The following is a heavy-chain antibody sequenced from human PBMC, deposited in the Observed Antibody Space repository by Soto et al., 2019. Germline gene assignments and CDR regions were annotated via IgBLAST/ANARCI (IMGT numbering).Heavy chain of an antibody. Sequence: GSLILSCAASGXTFSSYAIGWVRQAPGKGLEWVSAIIGSGGSTYYADSVKCRFTISRDNSKNTLYLQMNSLRAEDTAVYYCAKVSAGTIDYWGQGALVTVS. J-gene: IGHJ4*02. D-gene: IGHD1-7*01. CDR2: IIGSGGST. V-gene: IGHV3-23*01. CDR1: GXTFSSYA. CDR3: AKVSAGTIDY.